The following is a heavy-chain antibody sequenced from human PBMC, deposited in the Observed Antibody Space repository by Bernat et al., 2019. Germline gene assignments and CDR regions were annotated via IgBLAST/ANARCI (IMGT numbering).Heavy chain of an antibody. J-gene: IGHJ6*03. V-gene: IGHV3-21*04. CDR1: GFTFSSYS. CDR2: ISSDGGDI. Sequence: EVQLVESGGGLVKPGGSLRLSCAASGFTFSSYSMNWVRQTPGKGLEWVSSISSDGGDIPYADSVKGRFTISRDNAKNSLYLQMNSLRAEDTAVYYCARGTSTSAPYMDVWGKGTTVTVSS. CDR3: ARGTSTSAPYMDV.